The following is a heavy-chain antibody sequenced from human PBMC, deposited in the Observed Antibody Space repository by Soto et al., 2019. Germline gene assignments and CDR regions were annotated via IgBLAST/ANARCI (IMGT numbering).Heavy chain of an antibody. J-gene: IGHJ4*02. CDR3: ARRGSSRYFDY. CDR1: GFTFSSYA. CDR2: ISGSGGST. D-gene: IGHD6-13*01. Sequence: EVPLLESGGGLVQPGGSLRLSCAASGFTFSSYAMRWVRQAPGKGLEWVSAISGSGGSTYNADSVKGRFTISRDNSKNTLYLQMNSLRAEDTAVYYCARRGSSRYFDYWGQGTLVTVSS. V-gene: IGHV3-23*01.